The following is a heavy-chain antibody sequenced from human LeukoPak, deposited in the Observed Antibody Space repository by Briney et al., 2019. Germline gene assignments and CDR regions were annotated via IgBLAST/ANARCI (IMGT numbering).Heavy chain of an antibody. CDR3: AKVLAPNYYYYMDV. J-gene: IGHJ6*03. Sequence: GGSLRLSCAASGFTFSSYGMHRVRQAPGKGLEWVAFIRYDGSNKYYADSVKGRFTISRDNSKNTLYLQMNSLRAEDTAVYYCAKVLAPNYYYYMDVWGKGTTVTVSS. CDR1: GFTFSSYG. CDR2: IRYDGSNK. V-gene: IGHV3-30*02.